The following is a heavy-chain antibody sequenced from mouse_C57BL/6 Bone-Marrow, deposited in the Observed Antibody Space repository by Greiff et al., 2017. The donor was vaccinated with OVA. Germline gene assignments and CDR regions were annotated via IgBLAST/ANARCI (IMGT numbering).Heavy chain of an antibody. J-gene: IGHJ4*01. D-gene: IGHD2-5*01. Sequence: EVKLMESGGGLVQPGGSMKLSCVASGFTFSNYWMNWVRQSPEKGLEWVAQIRLKSDNYATHYAESVKGRFTISRDDSKSSVYLQMNNLRAEDTGIYYCTAYYSNYDYAMDDWGQGTSVTVSS. CDR1: GFTFSNYW. CDR2: IRLKSDNYAT. V-gene: IGHV6-3*01. CDR3: TAYYSNYDYAMDD.